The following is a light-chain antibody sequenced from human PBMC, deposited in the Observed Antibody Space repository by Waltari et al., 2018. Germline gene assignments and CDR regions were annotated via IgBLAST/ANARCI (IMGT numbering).Light chain of an antibody. CDR2: DAS. V-gene: IGKV1-5*01. Sequence: DIQLTQFPSTLSASVGDRVTITCRASQSISRGLAWYQQKPGKAPKVLIYDASTLESGVPSRFSGSGSGTEFTLAISSLQPDDFATYYCQQYSGYSGPFGGGTKVEIK. CDR1: QSISRG. J-gene: IGKJ4*01. CDR3: QQYSGYSGP.